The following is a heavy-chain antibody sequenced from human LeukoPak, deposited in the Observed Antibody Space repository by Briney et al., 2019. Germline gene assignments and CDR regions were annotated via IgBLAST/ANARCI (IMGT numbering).Heavy chain of an antibody. CDR1: GYTFTGYY. V-gene: IGHV1-2*02. Sequence: ASVKVSCKASGYTFTGYYMHWVRQAPGQGLEWMGWINPNSGGTNYAQKFQGRVTMTRDTSISTAYMELSGLRSDDTAVYYCARGLGYCSGGSCYSFYFDYWGQGTLVTVSS. CDR3: ARGLGYCSGGSCYSFYFDY. J-gene: IGHJ4*02. D-gene: IGHD2-15*01. CDR2: INPNSGGT.